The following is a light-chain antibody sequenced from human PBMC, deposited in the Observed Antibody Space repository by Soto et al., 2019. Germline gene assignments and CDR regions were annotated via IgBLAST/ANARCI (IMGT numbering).Light chain of an antibody. CDR1: QGISNY. CDR3: QKYNSASWT. V-gene: IGKV1-27*01. CDR2: AAS. Sequence: DIQMTQSPSSLAASVGEGVTGTCRASQGISNYLAWYQQKPGKVPKLLIYAASTLQSGVPSRFSGSGSGTDFTLTISSLQPEDVATYYCQKYNSASWTFGQGTKVDIK. J-gene: IGKJ1*01.